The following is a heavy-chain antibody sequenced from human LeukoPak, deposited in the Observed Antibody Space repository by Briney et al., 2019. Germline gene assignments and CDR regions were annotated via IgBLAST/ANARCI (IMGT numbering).Heavy chain of an antibody. CDR2: IYYSGST. D-gene: IGHD5-12*01. Sequence: SETLSLTCAVYGGSFSGFYWSWIRQPPGKGLEWIGSIYYSGSTYHNPSLKSRVTISVDTSKNQFSLKLSSVTAADTAVYYCARLEEGGLLDYWGQGTLVTVSS. CDR3: ARLEEGGLLDY. J-gene: IGHJ4*02. V-gene: IGHV4-34*01. CDR1: GGSFSGFY.